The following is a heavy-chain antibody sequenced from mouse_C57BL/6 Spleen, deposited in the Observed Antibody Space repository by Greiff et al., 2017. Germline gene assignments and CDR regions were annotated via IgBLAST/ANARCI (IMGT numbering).Heavy chain of an antibody. CDR1: GFSLTSYG. Sequence: QVQLQQSGPGLVQPSQSLSITCTASGFSLTSYGVHWVRQSPGKGLEWLGVIWSGGSTDYNAAFISRLSISKDNSKIQVFFKMNSLQTDDTDVYYCARKDCAGMDCWGQGTSVTVSS. CDR3: ARKDCAGMDC. CDR2: IWSGGST. V-gene: IGHV2-2*01. J-gene: IGHJ4*01.